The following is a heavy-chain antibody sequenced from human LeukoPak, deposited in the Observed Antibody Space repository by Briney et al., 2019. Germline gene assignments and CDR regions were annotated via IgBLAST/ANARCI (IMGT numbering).Heavy chain of an antibody. V-gene: IGHV1-3*01. J-gene: IGHJ5*02. CDR3: ARVGISNWFDP. Sequence: GASVKVSCKASGHTFTSYAMHWVRQAPGQRLEWMGWINAGNGNTKYSQKFQGRVTITRDTSASTAYTELSSLRSEDTAVYYCARVGISNWFDPWGQGTLVTVSS. CDR1: GHTFTSYA. D-gene: IGHD7-27*01. CDR2: INAGNGNT.